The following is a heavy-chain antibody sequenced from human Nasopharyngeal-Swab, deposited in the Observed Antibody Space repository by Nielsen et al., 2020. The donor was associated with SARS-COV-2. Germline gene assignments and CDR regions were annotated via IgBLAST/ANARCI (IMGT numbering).Heavy chain of an antibody. V-gene: IGHV1-69*13. J-gene: IGHJ6*03. CDR1: GGTFSSYA. Sequence: SVKVSCKASGGTFSSYAISWVRQAPGQGLEWMGGIIPIFGTANYAQKFQGRVTITADESTSTAYMELSSLRSEDTAVYYCARGVVIVPAAITYYYYYYMDVWGKGTTVTVSS. D-gene: IGHD2-2*01. CDR2: IIPIFGTA. CDR3: ARGVVIVPAAITYYYYYYMDV.